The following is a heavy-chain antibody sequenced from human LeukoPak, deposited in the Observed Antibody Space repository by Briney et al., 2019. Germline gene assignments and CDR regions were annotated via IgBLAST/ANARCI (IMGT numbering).Heavy chain of an antibody. J-gene: IGHJ4*02. CDR3: AKDLLQVVAATLDY. CDR1: GFNFSSFE. Sequence: GGSLRLSCAASGFNFSSFEMNWVRQAPGKGLEWVSAISGSGGSTYYADSVKGRFTISRDNSKNTLYLQMNSLRAEDTAVYYCAKDLLQVVAATLDYWGQGTLVTVSS. V-gene: IGHV3-23*01. CDR2: ISGSGGST. D-gene: IGHD2-15*01.